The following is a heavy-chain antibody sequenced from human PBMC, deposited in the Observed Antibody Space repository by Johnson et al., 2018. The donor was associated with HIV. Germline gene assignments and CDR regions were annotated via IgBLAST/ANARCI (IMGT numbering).Heavy chain of an antibody. J-gene: IGHJ3*02. CDR2: IIWNGGST. V-gene: IGHV3-20*04. CDR1: GFSFDDYG. Sequence: VQLVESGGGVVRPGGSLRLSCAASGFSFDDYGMSWVRQAPGKGLEWVSGIIWNGGSTGYADSVKGRFTISRANAKNSLYLQMNSLRAEDTAVYYCARGIRESRGYPFAFEIWGQGTMVSVSA. CDR3: ARGIRESRGYPFAFEI. D-gene: IGHD3-22*01.